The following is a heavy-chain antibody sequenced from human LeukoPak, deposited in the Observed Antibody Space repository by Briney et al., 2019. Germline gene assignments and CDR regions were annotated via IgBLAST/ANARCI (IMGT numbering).Heavy chain of an antibody. CDR3: ARHVNDYSNYYYYYYMDV. CDR1: GGSISSSSYY. J-gene: IGHJ6*03. Sequence: SETLSLTCTVSGGSISSSSYYWGWIRQPPGKGLEWIGSIYYSGSTYYNPSLKSRVTISVDTSKNQFSLKLSSVTAADTAVYYCARHVNDYSNYYYYYYMDVWGKGTTVTVSS. D-gene: IGHD4-11*01. V-gene: IGHV4-39*01. CDR2: IYYSGST.